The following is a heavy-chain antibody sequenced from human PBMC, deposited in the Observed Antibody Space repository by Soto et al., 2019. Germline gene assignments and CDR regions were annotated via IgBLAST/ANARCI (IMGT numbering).Heavy chain of an antibody. CDR1: GYTFTSYA. J-gene: IGHJ4*02. Sequence: ASVKVSCKASGYTFTSYAMHLLRQATGQRREWMGWINANNGNTSHAQKFQGRVTMTRNTSMSTAYMELSSLRSEDTAVYYCARGGFGENLNWGQGTLVTVSS. D-gene: IGHD2-21*01. V-gene: IGHV1-8*02. CDR3: ARGGFGENLN. CDR2: INANNGNT.